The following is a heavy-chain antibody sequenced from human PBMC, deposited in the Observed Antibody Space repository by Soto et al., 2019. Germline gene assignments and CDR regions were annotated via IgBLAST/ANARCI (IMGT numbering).Heavy chain of an antibody. Sequence: DSVKGRFTISRDNSKNTLFLQMNSLRAEDTAVYYCAKRGGDFGFRNHNYMDVWGKGTTVTVSS. D-gene: IGHD2-21*01. V-gene: IGHV3-23*01. CDR3: AKRGGDFGFRNHNYMDV. J-gene: IGHJ6*03.